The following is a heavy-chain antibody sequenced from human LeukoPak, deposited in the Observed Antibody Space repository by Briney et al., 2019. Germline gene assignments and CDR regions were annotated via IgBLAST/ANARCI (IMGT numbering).Heavy chain of an antibody. J-gene: IGHJ4*02. CDR2: IYHSGST. V-gene: IGHV4-38-2*02. CDR3: ARVGLSSGWTPSYFDY. D-gene: IGHD6-19*01. CDR1: GYSISSGYY. Sequence: PSETLSLTCTVSGYSISSGYYWGWIRQPPGKGLEWIGSIYHSGSTYYNPSLKSRVTISVDTSKNQFSLKLSSVTAADTAVYYCARVGLSSGWTPSYFDYWGQGTLVTVSS.